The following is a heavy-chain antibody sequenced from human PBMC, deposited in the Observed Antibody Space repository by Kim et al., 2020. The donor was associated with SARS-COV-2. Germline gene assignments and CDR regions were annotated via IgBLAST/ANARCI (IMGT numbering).Heavy chain of an antibody. CDR3: ARDVGYYGSGSYYNFPTNWFDP. J-gene: IGHJ5*02. CDR2: IYTSGST. CDR1: GGSISSGSYY. D-gene: IGHD3-10*01. V-gene: IGHV4-61*02. Sequence: SETLSLTCTVSGGSISSGSYYWSWIRQPAGKGLEWIGRIYTSGSTNYNPSLKSRVTISVDTSKNQFSLKLSSVTAADTAVYYCARDVGYYGSGSYYNFPTNWFDPWGQGTLVTVSS.